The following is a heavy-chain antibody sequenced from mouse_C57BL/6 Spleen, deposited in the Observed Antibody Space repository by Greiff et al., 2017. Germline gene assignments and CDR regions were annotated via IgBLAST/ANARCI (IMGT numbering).Heavy chain of an antibody. D-gene: IGHD1-1*01. CDR1: GYTFTSYW. V-gene: IGHV1-69*01. Sequence: QVQLKQPGAELVMPGASVKLSCKASGYTFTSYWMHWVKQRPGQGLEWIGEIDPSDSYTNYNQKFKGKSTLTVDKSSSTAYMQLSSLTSEDSAVXYCARRLYGSSPYYAMDYWGQGTSVTVSS. CDR3: ARRLYGSSPYYAMDY. J-gene: IGHJ4*01. CDR2: IDPSDSYT.